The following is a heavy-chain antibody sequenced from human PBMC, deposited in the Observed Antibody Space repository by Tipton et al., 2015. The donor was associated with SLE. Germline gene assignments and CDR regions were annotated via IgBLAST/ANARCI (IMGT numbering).Heavy chain of an antibody. J-gene: IGHJ2*01. CDR3: ARVRYYYDSSGSHWYFDL. V-gene: IGHV4-4*02. CDR1: GGSISSSNW. Sequence: TLSLTCAVSGGSISSSNWWSWVRQPPGKGLEWIGSIYYSGSTYYNPSLKSRVTISVDTSKNQFSLKLSSVTAADTAVYYCARVRYYYDSSGSHWYFDLWGRGTLVTVSS. D-gene: IGHD3-22*01. CDR2: IYYSGST.